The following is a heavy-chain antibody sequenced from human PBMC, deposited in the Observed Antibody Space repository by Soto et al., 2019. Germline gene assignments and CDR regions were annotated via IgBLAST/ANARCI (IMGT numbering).Heavy chain of an antibody. CDR2: IYAGNSFP. D-gene: IGHD6-13*01. V-gene: IGHV5-51*01. J-gene: IGHJ3*02. CDR3: ARQEEWRGSSWAGACDI. CDR1: GFQFSSKW. Sequence: EVQLVQSGAEVKKPGESLKISCKGSGFQFSSKWIGWVRQMPGKGLEWMGIIYAGNSFPRYSPSFQGQVTISADKSISXXYLQWSSLKASDTAKYYCARQEEWRGSSWAGACDIWGQGTMVTVSS.